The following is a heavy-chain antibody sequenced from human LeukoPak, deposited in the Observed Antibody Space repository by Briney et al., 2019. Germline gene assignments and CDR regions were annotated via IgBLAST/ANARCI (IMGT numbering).Heavy chain of an antibody. Sequence: GGSLRLSCAASGFTFSDSAMHWVRQASGKGLEWVGRIRSKANSYATAYAASVEGRFIISRDDSKNTVYLQMNSLKTDDTAVYYCANRGDQHYWGQGTLVTVSS. CDR2: IRSKANSYAT. V-gene: IGHV3-73*01. D-gene: IGHD3-10*01. CDR1: GFTFSDSA. J-gene: IGHJ4*02. CDR3: ANRGDQHY.